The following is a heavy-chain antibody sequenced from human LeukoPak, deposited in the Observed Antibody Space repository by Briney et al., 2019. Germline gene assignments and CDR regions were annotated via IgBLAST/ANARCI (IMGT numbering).Heavy chain of an antibody. V-gene: IGHV3-48*02. Sequence: PGGSLRLSCGASGFTFSSYSMNWVRQAPGKGLEWVSYISSSSSTIYYADSVKGRFTISRDNAKNSLYLQMNSLRDEDTAVYYCARDYYDSSGYYYARGDYWGQGTLVTVSS. CDR3: ARDYYDSSGYYYARGDY. CDR2: ISSSSSTI. D-gene: IGHD3-22*01. CDR1: GFTFSSYS. J-gene: IGHJ4*02.